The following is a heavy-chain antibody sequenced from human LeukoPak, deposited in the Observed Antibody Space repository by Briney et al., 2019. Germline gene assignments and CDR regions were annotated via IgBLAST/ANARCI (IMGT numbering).Heavy chain of an antibody. CDR3: ARGDPTGGNYHTLDY. CDR1: GYFFNSYW. V-gene: IGHV5-51*01. CDR2: IYPSDLDI. D-gene: IGHD5-24*01. J-gene: IGHJ4*02. Sequence: GESLQISCEGSGYFFNSYWIAWGRQMPGKGLEWMGIIYPSDLDIRYSPSFQGQVTMSVDKSNSIAYLQWNSLKASDTGMYFCARGDPTGGNYHTLDYWGQGTLATVPS.